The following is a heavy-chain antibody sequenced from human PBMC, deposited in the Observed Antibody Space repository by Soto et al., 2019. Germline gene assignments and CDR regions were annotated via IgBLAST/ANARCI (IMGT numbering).Heavy chain of an antibody. CDR2: ISGSGGST. D-gene: IGHD3-3*01. CDR3: AKDGSITIFGVVIITSFDY. J-gene: IGHJ4*02. CDR1: GFTFSSYA. V-gene: IGHV3-23*01. Sequence: GGSLRLSCAASGFTFSSYAMSWVRQAPGKGLEWVSAISGSGGSTYYADSVKGRFTIYRDNSKNTLYLQMNSLRAEDTAVYYCAKDGSITIFGVVIITSFDYWGQGTLVTVSS.